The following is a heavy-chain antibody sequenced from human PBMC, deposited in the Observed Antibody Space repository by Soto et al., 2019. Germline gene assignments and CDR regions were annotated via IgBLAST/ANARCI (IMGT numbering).Heavy chain of an antibody. V-gene: IGHV4-39*01. Sequence: KLSETLSLTCSVSGDSINSDKYYWGWIRQPPGKGLEWIGSIYYRGNTYYNPSLQTRVTISLDKSKSQFSLRLNSVTAADSAVYFCARLEGLATISYYFDFWGPGAQVNVSS. CDR2: IYYRGNT. CDR3: ARLEGLATISYYFDF. D-gene: IGHD3-9*01. CDR1: GDSINSDKYY. J-gene: IGHJ4*02.